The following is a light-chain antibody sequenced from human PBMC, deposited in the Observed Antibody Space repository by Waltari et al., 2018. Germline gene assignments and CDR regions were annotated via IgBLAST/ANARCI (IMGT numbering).Light chain of an antibody. CDR1: SGDIGGSDF. V-gene: IGLV2-14*01. Sequence: QSALTQPASVSASPGQSITISCTGTSGDIGGSDFVSWYQHHPGRAPKGLVFDVNHRPSGISDRVSGSKSGNTASLTISGLQAEDDADYYCSSPSTNNVVVFGGGTKVTVL. CDR3: SSPSTNNVVV. J-gene: IGLJ2*01. CDR2: DVN.